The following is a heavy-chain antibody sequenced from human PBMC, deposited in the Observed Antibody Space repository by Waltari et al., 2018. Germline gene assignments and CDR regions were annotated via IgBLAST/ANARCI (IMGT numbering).Heavy chain of an antibody. V-gene: IGHV1-24*01. CDR2: CDPEDGET. Sequence: QVQLVQSGAEVTKPGASVTVSCKVSGYTLTDLPSHWVRQAPGKGLRWMGGCDPEDGETIYAKKFQGRVTLTEDTSTDTAYMELSSLRSEDTAVYYCATRTYCSSTSCYFPFDYWGQGTLVTVSS. J-gene: IGHJ4*02. CDR1: GYTLTDLP. D-gene: IGHD2-2*01. CDR3: ATRTYCSSTSCYFPFDY.